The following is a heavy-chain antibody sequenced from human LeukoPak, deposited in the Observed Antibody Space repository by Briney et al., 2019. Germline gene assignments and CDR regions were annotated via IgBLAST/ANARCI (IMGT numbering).Heavy chain of an antibody. CDR3: ARQDTAMDYFDY. Sequence: GGSLRLSCAASGFTFSSYSMNWVRQAPGKGLEWVSSISSSSSYIYYADSVKGRFTISRDNAKNSLYLQMNSLRAEDTAVYYCARQDTAMDYFDYWGQETLVTVSS. J-gene: IGHJ4*02. CDR1: GFTFSSYS. V-gene: IGHV3-21*01. CDR2: ISSSSSYI. D-gene: IGHD5-18*01.